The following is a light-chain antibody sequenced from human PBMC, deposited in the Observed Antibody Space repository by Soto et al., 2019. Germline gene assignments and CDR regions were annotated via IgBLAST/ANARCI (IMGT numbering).Light chain of an antibody. CDR2: DVS. J-gene: IGLJ2*01. V-gene: IGLV2-14*01. CDR1: SSDVGGYNY. CDR3: SSYTSSSTLVV. Sequence: QSVLTQPASVSGSPGQSITISCTGTSSDVGGYNYVSWYQQHPGKAPKPMIYDVSNRPSGVSNRFSGSKSGNTASLTISGLQAEDEADYYCSSYTSSSTLVVFGGGTQLTVL.